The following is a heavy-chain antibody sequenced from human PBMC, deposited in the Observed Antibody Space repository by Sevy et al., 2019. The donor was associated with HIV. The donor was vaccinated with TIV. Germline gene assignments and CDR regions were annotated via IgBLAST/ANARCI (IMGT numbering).Heavy chain of an antibody. V-gene: IGHV6-1*01. Sequence: SQTLSLTCAISGDSVSSNSAAWNWIRQFPSRGLEWLGRTYYRSKWHNDYAVSVKSRITINPDTSKNQFSLQLNSVTPEDTAVYYCVRDLGSSLNWFDPWGQGTLVTVSS. CDR2: TYYRSKWHN. CDR3: VRDLGSSLNWFDP. J-gene: IGHJ5*02. CDR1: GDSVSSNSAA. D-gene: IGHD6-13*01.